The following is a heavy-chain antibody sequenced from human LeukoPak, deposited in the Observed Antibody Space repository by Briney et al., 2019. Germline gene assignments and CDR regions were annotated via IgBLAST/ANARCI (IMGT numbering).Heavy chain of an antibody. CDR3: ARSAGGVIGVVTPALSGTRPPYFYYYMDV. CDR1: GYTFNKYG. Sequence: ASVKVSCKASGYTFNKYGISWVRQAPGQGLEWMGGIIPVFETANYAQKFQGRVTITADESTRSAYMELSSLRSEDTAVYYCARSAGGVIGVVTPALSGTRPPYFYYYMDVWGRGTTVTVSS. CDR2: IIPVFETA. V-gene: IGHV1-69*13. D-gene: IGHD2-2*01. J-gene: IGHJ6*03.